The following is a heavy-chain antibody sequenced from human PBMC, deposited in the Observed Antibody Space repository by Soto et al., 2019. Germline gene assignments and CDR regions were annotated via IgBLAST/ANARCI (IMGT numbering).Heavy chain of an antibody. CDR3: ARGGDIVVVPAAIGAFDI. J-gene: IGHJ3*02. CDR1: GGSFSGYY. CDR2: INHSGST. V-gene: IGHV4-34*01. D-gene: IGHD2-2*01. Sequence: QVQLQPGGAGLLKPSETLSITCAVYGGSFSGYYWSWIRQPPGKGLEWIGEINHSGSTNYNPSLKSRVTISVDTSKNQFSLKLSSVTAADTAVYYCARGGDIVVVPAAIGAFDIWGQGTMVTVSS.